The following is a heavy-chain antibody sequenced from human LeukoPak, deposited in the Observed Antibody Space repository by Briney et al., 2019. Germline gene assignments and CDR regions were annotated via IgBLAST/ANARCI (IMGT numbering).Heavy chain of an antibody. D-gene: IGHD3-22*01. Sequence: GASVKVSCKASGYTFTGYYMHWVRQAPGQGLEWMGRINPNSGGTNYAQKFQGRVTMTRDTSISTAYMKLSRLRSDDTAVYYCAREPGGLYYYDSSGFDRVFDYWGQGTLVTVSS. CDR3: AREPGGLYYYDSSGFDRVFDY. V-gene: IGHV1-2*06. J-gene: IGHJ4*02. CDR2: INPNSGGT. CDR1: GYTFTGYY.